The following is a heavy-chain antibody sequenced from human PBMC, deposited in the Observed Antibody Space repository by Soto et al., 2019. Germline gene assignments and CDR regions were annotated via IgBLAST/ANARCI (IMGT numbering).Heavy chain of an antibody. J-gene: IGHJ5*02. V-gene: IGHV4-59*01. CDR1: GGSISSYY. Sequence: SETLSLTCTVSGGSISSYYWSWIRQPPGKGLEWIGYIYYSGSTNYNPSLKSRVTISVDTSKNQFSLKLSSVTAADTAVYYCARAGLYCSSTSCYAWFDPWGQGTLVTVSS. D-gene: IGHD2-2*01. CDR2: IYYSGST. CDR3: ARAGLYCSSTSCYAWFDP.